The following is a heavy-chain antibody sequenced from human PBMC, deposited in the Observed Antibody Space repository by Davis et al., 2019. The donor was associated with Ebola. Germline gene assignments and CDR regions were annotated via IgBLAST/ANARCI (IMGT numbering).Heavy chain of an antibody. J-gene: IGHJ3*02. V-gene: IGHV5-51*01. Sequence: GESLKISCKGSGYSFTSYWISWVRQMPGKGLEWMGIIYPGDSDTRYSPSFQGQVTISADKSISTAYLQWSSLKASDTAMYYCARQTRSYYDILTGWAGAFDIWGQGTMVTVSS. CDR1: GYSFTSYW. CDR3: ARQTRSYYDILTGWAGAFDI. D-gene: IGHD3-9*01. CDR2: IYPGDSDT.